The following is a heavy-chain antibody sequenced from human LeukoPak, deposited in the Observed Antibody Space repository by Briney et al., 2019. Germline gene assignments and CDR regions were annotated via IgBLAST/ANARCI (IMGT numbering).Heavy chain of an antibody. Sequence: GGSLRLSCAASGFTFSSYAMSWVRQAPGKGLEWVSGISGSGGSTYYADSVKGRFTIPRDNSKNTLYLQVNILRAEDTAVYYCAKALGELSFIVDCWGQGTLVTVSS. CDR2: ISGSGGST. V-gene: IGHV3-23*01. D-gene: IGHD3-16*02. CDR3: AKALGELSFIVDC. J-gene: IGHJ4*02. CDR1: GFTFSSYA.